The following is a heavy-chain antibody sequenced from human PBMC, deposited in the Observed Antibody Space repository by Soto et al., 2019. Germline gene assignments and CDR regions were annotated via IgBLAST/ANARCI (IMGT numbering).Heavy chain of an antibody. J-gene: IGHJ6*02. CDR1: GFTFDDYA. D-gene: IGHD3-16*01. V-gene: IGHV3-9*01. CDR3: ATARLWGGDGYNSYYYNAMDV. CDR2: ISWDSGRI. Sequence: EMQLVESGGGLVQPGRSLRLSCAASGFTFDDYAMYWVRQGAGKGLEWVSGISWDSGRIGYADSVKGRFTISIDNAKNYLYLQMNRLRPDDTALYYCATARLWGGDGYNSYYYNAMDVWGQGTTVTVSS.